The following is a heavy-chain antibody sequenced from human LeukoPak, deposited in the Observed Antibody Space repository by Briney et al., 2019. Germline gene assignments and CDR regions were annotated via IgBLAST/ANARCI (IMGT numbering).Heavy chain of an antibody. D-gene: IGHD6-13*01. CDR1: GFTFSSYA. J-gene: IGHJ5*02. V-gene: IGHV3-23*01. Sequence: GGSLRLSCAASGFTFSSYAMSWVRRAPGKGLEWVSAIGGSGTYTFYADSVKGRFTMSRDNSENTLYLQMNSLRAEDTAIYYCAKGGIAGAPRGFDPWGQGTLVTVSS. CDR3: AKGGIAGAPRGFDP. CDR2: IGGSGTYT.